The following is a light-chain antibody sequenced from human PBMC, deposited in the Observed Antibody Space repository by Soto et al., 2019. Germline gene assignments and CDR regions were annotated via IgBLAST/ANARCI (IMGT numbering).Light chain of an antibody. CDR1: SSDVGAYNY. Sequence: QYALTQPASVSGSPGQSITISCTGTSSDVGAYNYVSWYQQHPGKAPKLMIYEVSNRPSGVSNRFSGSKSDNTASLTISGLQAEDEADYYCSSYTSNSILVVFGGGTKLTVL. CDR3: SSYTSNSILVV. J-gene: IGLJ2*01. CDR2: EVS. V-gene: IGLV2-14*01.